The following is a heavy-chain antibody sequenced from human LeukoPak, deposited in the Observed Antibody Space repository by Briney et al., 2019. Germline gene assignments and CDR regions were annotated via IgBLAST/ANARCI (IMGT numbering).Heavy chain of an antibody. J-gene: IGHJ4*02. D-gene: IGHD6-13*01. CDR2: IWYGGSNK. Sequence: QPGGSLRLSCAASGFTFSSYGMHWVRQAPGKGLEWVAVIWYGGSNKYYADSVKGRFTISRDNSKNTLYLQMNSLRAEDTAVYYCAKDRGSSWHQYYFDYWGQGTLVTVSS. CDR1: GFTFSSYG. V-gene: IGHV3-30*02. CDR3: AKDRGSSWHQYYFDY.